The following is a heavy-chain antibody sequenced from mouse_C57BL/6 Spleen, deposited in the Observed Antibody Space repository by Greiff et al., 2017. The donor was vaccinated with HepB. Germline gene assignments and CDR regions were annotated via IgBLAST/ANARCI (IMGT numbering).Heavy chain of an antibody. CDR3: AREGNYGSSPRYFDV. CDR2: INYDGSST. CDR1: GFTFSDYY. Sequence: EVQVVESEGGLVQPGSSMKLSCTASGFTFSDYYMAWVRQVPEKGLEWVANINYDGSSTYYLDSLKSRFIISRDNAKNILYLQMSSLKSEDTATYYCAREGNYGSSPRYFDVWGTGTTVTVSS. J-gene: IGHJ1*03. D-gene: IGHD1-1*01. V-gene: IGHV5-16*01.